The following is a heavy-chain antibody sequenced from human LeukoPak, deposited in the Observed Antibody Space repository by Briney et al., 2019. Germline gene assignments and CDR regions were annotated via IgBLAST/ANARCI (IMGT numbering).Heavy chain of an antibody. J-gene: IGHJ4*02. CDR1: GFTFSDYY. D-gene: IGHD6-19*01. V-gene: IGHV3-7*03. CDR2: INQDGSGK. Sequence: PGGSLRLSCAASGFTFSDYYMSWIRQAPGKGLEWVANINQDGSGKYYVDSVKGRFTVSRDNSKNTLYLQMNSLRAEDTAVYYCAREVYSSGWLLDYWGQGTLVTVSS. CDR3: AREVYSSGWLLDY.